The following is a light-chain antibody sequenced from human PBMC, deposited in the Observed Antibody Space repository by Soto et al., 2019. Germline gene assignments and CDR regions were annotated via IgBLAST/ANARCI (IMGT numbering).Light chain of an antibody. CDR1: QSISTY. CDR3: QQYYNYST. Sequence: DIQITKSPSSLSASVVDSVTITFRASQSISTYLCWYQQKPGKARKLLIYDASRVAGGVPSWFSGSESGTEFTLTIGSLPPDDFATYFCQQYYNYSTFGQGTKVDIK. CDR2: DAS. J-gene: IGKJ1*01. V-gene: IGKV1-5*01.